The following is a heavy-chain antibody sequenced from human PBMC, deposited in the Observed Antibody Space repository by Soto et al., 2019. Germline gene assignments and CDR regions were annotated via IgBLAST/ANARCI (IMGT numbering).Heavy chain of an antibody. CDR2: ISGVGGNT. J-gene: IGHJ5*02. D-gene: IGHD1-7*01. CDR1: GFTFSSFA. V-gene: IGHV3-23*01. CDR3: AKDGWNFPPDP. Sequence: EVQLLESGGTLVQPGGSLRLSCAASGFTFSSFAMSWVRQAPGKGLEWVSGISGVGGNTYYADSVKGRFTISRDTSKNTLHLQMNSLRAEDTAVYYCAKDGWNFPPDPWGQGTLVTVSS.